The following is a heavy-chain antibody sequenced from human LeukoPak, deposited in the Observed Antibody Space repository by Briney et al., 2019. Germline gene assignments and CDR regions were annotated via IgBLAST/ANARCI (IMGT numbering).Heavy chain of an antibody. CDR1: GGSISSYY. D-gene: IGHD2-15*01. CDR3: ARHGCSGGSCPFQL. Sequence: SETLSLTCTVSGGSISSYYWSWIRQPPGKGLEWIGYIYYSGSTNYNPSLKSRVTTSVDTSKNQFSLKLSSVTAADTAVYYCARHGCSGGSCPFQLWGQGTLVTVSS. J-gene: IGHJ1*01. CDR2: IYYSGST. V-gene: IGHV4-59*08.